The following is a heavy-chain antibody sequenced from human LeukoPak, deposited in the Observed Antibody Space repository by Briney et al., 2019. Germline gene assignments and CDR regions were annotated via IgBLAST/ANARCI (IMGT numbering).Heavy chain of an antibody. J-gene: IGHJ4*02. D-gene: IGHD4-23*01. Sequence: PGGSLRLSCEASGFTFSSYWMSWVRQAPGKGLEWVSYISSSGSTIYYADSVKGRFTISRDNAKNSVYLQMNSLRVEDTAVYYCARDYGGSSPFDYWGQGTLVTVSS. CDR3: ARDYGGSSPFDY. CDR1: GFTFSSYW. V-gene: IGHV3-48*04. CDR2: ISSSGSTI.